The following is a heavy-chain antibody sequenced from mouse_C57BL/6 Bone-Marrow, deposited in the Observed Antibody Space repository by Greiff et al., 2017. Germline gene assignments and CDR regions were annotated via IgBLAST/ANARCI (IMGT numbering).Heavy chain of an antibody. J-gene: IGHJ2*01. D-gene: IGHD4-1*01. CDR2: IRSKSNNYAT. CDR3: VRVTGTALDY. Sequence: EVKLVESGGGLVQPKGSLKLSCAASGFSFNTYAMNWVRQAPGKGLEWVARIRSKSNNYATYYADSVKDRFTISRDDSESMLYLQMNNLKTEDTAMYYCVRVTGTALDYWGQGTTLTVSS. CDR1: GFSFNTYA. V-gene: IGHV10-1*01.